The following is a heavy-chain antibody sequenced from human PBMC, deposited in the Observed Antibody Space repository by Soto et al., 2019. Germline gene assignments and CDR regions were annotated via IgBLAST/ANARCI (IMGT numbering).Heavy chain of an antibody. Sequence: GASVKVSCKASGYTFTGYYMHWVRQAPGQGLEWMGWINPNSGGTNYAQKFQGWVTMTRDTSISTAYMELSRLRSDDTAVYYCARGAVYESSLLQGGKYYFDYWGQGTLVTASS. CDR1: GYTFTGYY. J-gene: IGHJ4*02. CDR3: ARGAVYESSLLQGGKYYFDY. CDR2: INPNSGGT. D-gene: IGHD2-15*01. V-gene: IGHV1-2*04.